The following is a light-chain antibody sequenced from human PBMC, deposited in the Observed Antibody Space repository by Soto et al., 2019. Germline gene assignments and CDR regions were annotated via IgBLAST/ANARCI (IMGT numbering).Light chain of an antibody. CDR2: EGS. CDR3: NSYTISSTYV. Sequence: QSALTQPPSVSGSPGQSVTISCTGTSSDVGSYNGVSWYQQPPGTAPKLIIYEGSNRPSGVPDRFSGSKSGNTASLTISGLQAEDEADYYCNSYTISSTYVFGTGTKDTVL. J-gene: IGLJ1*01. V-gene: IGLV2-18*02. CDR1: SSDVGSYNG.